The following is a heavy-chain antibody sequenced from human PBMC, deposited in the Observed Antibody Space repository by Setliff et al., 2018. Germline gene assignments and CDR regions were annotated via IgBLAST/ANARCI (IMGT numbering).Heavy chain of an antibody. CDR1: GFTFSSYA. CDR3: AGGYPSNFDY. J-gene: IGHJ4*02. Sequence: GGSLRLSCAAPGFTFSSYAMSWVRQAPGKGLEWVSGISGSGGSTYYADSVKGRFTISRDNSKNTLYLQMNSLRAEDTAVYYCAGGYPSNFDYWGQGTLVTVSS. D-gene: IGHD3-22*01. V-gene: IGHV3-23*01. CDR2: ISGSGGST.